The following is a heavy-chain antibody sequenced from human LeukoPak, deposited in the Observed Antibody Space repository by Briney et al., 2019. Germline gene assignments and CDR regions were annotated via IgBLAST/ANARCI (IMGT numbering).Heavy chain of an antibody. CDR1: GFTFDDYA. J-gene: IGHJ4*02. Sequence: GRSLRLSCVASGFTFDDYAMHWVRQAPGKGLEWVSGISWNSGSIGYADSVKGRFTISRDNAKNSLYLQMNSLRAEDTALYYCAKDIGQYYYGSGSFPYFDYWGQGTLVTVSS. V-gene: IGHV3-9*01. CDR3: AKDIGQYYYGSGSFPYFDY. CDR2: ISWNSGSI. D-gene: IGHD3-10*01.